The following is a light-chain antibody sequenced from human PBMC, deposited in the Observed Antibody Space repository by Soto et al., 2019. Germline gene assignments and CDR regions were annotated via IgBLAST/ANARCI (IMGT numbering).Light chain of an antibody. CDR1: QRVISY. V-gene: IGKV3-11*01. CDR3: QQRSAWTSTT. Sequence: DIVLTQFPATLSLSPGERATLSCRASQRVISYLAWYQQKPGQAPRLLIYDISNRATGIPARFIGSGSGTDFTLSISSLEPEDSAVYYCQQRSAWTSTTFGQGTKLEIK. CDR2: DIS. J-gene: IGKJ2*01.